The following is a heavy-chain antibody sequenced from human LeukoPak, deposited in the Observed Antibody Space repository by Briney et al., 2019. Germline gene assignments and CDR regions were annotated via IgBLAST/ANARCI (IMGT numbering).Heavy chain of an antibody. D-gene: IGHD3-10*01. CDR1: GFTVSSNY. CDR3: ALRGGSGSYSYFFDS. V-gene: IGHV3-53*01. Sequence: GGSLRLSCAASGFTVSSNYMSWVRQAPGKGLEWVSVIYSGTTTYYADSVKGRFTISRDNSKNTLYLQMNSLRAEDTAVYYCALRGGSGSYSYFFDSWGQGTLVTVSS. J-gene: IGHJ4*02. CDR2: IYSGTTT.